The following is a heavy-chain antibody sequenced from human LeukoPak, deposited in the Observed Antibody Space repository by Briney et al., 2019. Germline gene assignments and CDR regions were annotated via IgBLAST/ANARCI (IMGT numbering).Heavy chain of an antibody. Sequence: GRSLRLSCAVSGFTFSSYGMHWVRQAPSKGLEWVAVISYEGSNKYYANSVKGPFTLARDKYKNTPYLQMNSLRAEDTAVYYCAKDGLPYSSGWYSDYWGQGTLVTVSS. V-gene: IGHV3-30*18. CDR1: GFTFSSYG. CDR2: ISYEGSNK. D-gene: IGHD6-19*01. CDR3: AKDGLPYSSGWYSDY. J-gene: IGHJ4*02.